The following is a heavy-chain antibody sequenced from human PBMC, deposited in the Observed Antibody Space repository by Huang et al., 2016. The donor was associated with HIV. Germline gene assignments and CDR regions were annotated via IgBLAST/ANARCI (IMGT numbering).Heavy chain of an antibody. CDR1: GYTFTSYG. CDR2: ISASRGDP. Sequence: QIQLMQSGPELKQPGASVKVSCKASGYTFTSYGIPWVRQAPGQGPEWMGWISASRGDPEHAQKFQGRVTLPTDTSTNIAYMELRSLRSDDTAKYYCARDPKYHRIGYYRQRRGIDIWGQGTMVIVSS. CDR3: ARDPKYHRIGYYRQRRGIDI. J-gene: IGHJ3*02. D-gene: IGHD3-22*01. V-gene: IGHV1-18*01.